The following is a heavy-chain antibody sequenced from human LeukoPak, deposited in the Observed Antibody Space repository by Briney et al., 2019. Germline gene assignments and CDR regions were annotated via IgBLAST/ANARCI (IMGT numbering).Heavy chain of an antibody. Sequence: PSETLSLTCTVSGASISSGLYYWNWIRQPAGKGLEWIGRIYNNGRTNYNPSLKSRVTISVDTSKNQFSLKLSSVTAADTAVYYCASWYDFWSGNDIYFDYWGQGTLVTVSS. CDR3: ASWYDFWSGNDIYFDY. V-gene: IGHV4-61*02. CDR2: IYNNGRT. D-gene: IGHD3-3*01. CDR1: GASISSGLYY. J-gene: IGHJ4*02.